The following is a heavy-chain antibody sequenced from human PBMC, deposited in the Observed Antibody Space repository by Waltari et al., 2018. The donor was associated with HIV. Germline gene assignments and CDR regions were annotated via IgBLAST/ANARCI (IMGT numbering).Heavy chain of an antibody. D-gene: IGHD2-2*01. J-gene: IGHJ4*02. CDR2: IWYDGSQK. CDR1: GSRLSSYG. V-gene: IGHV3-30*18. Sequence: QVQLVESGGGVVQPGRSLRLSCAAAGSRLSSYGMHWVRQAPGKGLEWVAVIWYDGSQKYYADSVKGRFTISRDNSKNMLYLQVNSLKAEDAALYYCAKGFCSSSNCYALDYWGQGTLVTVSS. CDR3: AKGFCSSSNCYALDY.